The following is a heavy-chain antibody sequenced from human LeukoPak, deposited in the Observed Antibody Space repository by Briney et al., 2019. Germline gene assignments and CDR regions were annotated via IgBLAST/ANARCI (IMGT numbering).Heavy chain of an antibody. CDR2: IYSGGST. Sequence: GGSLRLSWAASGFTVSSNYMSWVRQAPGKGLEWVSVIYSGGSTYYADSVKGRFTISRDNSKNTLYLQMNSLRAEDTAVYYCAREPSFGVVIMGGQGTLVTVSS. V-gene: IGHV3-66*02. CDR3: AREPSFGVVIM. J-gene: IGHJ4*02. CDR1: GFTVSSNY. D-gene: IGHD3-3*01.